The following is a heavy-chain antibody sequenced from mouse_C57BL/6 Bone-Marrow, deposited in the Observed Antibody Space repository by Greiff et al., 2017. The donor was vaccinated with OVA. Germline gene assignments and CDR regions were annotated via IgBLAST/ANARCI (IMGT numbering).Heavy chain of an antibody. Sequence: EVKVVESGGGLVQSGRSLRLSCATSGFTFSDFYMEWVRQAPGKGLEWIAASRNKANDYTTEYSASVKGRFIVSRDTSQSILYLQMNALRAEDTAIYYCARDAGGYDPYYAMDYWGQGTSVTVSS. V-gene: IGHV7-1*01. J-gene: IGHJ4*01. CDR1: GFTFSDFY. CDR2: SRNKANDYTT. D-gene: IGHD2-2*01. CDR3: ARDAGGYDPYYAMDY.